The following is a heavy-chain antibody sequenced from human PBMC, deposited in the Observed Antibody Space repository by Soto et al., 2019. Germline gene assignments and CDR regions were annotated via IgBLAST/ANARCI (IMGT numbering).Heavy chain of an antibody. CDR1: GGSISNYY. J-gene: IGHJ4*02. V-gene: IGHV4-59*01. D-gene: IGHD5-12*01. Sequence: SETLSLTCTVSGGSISNYYWSWIRQPPGRGLEWIGHIFYSGSTNYNPSLKSRVTISVDTSKNQFSLKLSSVTAADTAVYYCARTDGYNYFDYWGQGTLVTVSS. CDR2: IFYSGST. CDR3: ARTDGYNYFDY.